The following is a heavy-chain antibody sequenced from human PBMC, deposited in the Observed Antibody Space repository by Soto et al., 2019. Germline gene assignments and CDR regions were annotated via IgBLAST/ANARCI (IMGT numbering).Heavy chain of an antibody. CDR3: ATRSSGWYFDY. Sequence: VGSLRLSCAASGFTFSSDAMSWVRQAPGKGLEWVSAISGSGGSTYYADSVKGRFTISRDNSKNTLYLQMNSLRAEDTAVYYCATRSSGWYFDYWGQGTLVTVSS. CDR1: GFTFSSDA. D-gene: IGHD6-19*01. J-gene: IGHJ4*02. V-gene: IGHV3-23*01. CDR2: ISGSGGST.